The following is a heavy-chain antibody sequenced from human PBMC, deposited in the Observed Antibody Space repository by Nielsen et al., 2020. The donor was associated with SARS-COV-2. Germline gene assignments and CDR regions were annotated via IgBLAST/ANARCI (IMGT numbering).Heavy chain of an antibody. Sequence: SETLSLTCTVSGGSISSGGYYWGWIRQPPGKGLEWIGSIYYSGSTYYNPSLKSRVTISVDTSKNQFSLKLSSVTAADTAVYYCARGQGDGYSGYDPNNWFDPWGQGTLVTVSS. CDR1: GGSISSGGYY. CDR3: ARGQGDGYSGYDPNNWFDP. D-gene: IGHD5-12*01. V-gene: IGHV4-39*07. J-gene: IGHJ5*02. CDR2: IYYSGST.